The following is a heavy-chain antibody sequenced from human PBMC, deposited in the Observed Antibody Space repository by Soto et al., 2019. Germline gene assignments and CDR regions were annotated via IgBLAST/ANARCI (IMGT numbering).Heavy chain of an antibody. CDR1: GDSASSNHAT. CDR2: TYYRSKWYY. Sequence: SQTLSLTCAISGDSASSNHATWDWIRQSPSRGLEWLGRTYYRSKWYYDYALSVKSRITINPDTSNNQLSLQLNSVTPDDTAVNYCVRLIGNSWLDSWGQGTLVTSPQ. CDR3: VRLIGNSWLDS. J-gene: IGHJ5*01. V-gene: IGHV6-1*01. D-gene: IGHD3-16*01.